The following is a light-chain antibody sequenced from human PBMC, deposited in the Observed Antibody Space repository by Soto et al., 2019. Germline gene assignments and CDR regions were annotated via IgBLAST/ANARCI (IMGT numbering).Light chain of an antibody. V-gene: IGKV3D-15*01. CDR3: QQYNYWIT. CDR2: GAS. Sequence: EIVMSQSPATLSVSPGERATLSCRASQSVSSSYLAWYQQKPGQAPRLLIYGASNRATGIPDRFSGSGSGTDFTLTISSLEPEDFAVYYCQQYNYWITFGQGTRLEV. CDR1: QSVSSSY. J-gene: IGKJ5*01.